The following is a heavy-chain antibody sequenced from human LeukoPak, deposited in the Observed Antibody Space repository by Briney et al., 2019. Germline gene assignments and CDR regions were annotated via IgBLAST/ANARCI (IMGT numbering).Heavy chain of an antibody. Sequence: VASVKVSCKASGYTFTGYYMHWVRQAPGQGLEWMGRINPNSGGTNYAQKFQGRVTMTRDTSISTAYMELSRLRSDDTAVYYCARTFMMTTVTQFDYWGQGTLVTVSS. J-gene: IGHJ4*02. CDR2: INPNSGGT. CDR1: GYTFTGYY. D-gene: IGHD4-17*01. CDR3: ARTFMMTTVTQFDY. V-gene: IGHV1-2*06.